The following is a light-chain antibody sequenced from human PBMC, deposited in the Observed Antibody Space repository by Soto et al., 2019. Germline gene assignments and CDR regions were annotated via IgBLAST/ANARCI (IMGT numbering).Light chain of an antibody. J-gene: IGKJ3*01. CDR1: QSVSSSY. Sequence: EIVLTQSPGTLSLSPGERATLSCRASQSVSSSYLAWYQQKPGQAPRLLIYGASSRATGIPDRFSGSGTGTDFTLTISRLEPEDSAVSYCQQYGSSPIFTFGPGTKVDIK. CDR2: GAS. CDR3: QQYGSSPIFT. V-gene: IGKV3-20*01.